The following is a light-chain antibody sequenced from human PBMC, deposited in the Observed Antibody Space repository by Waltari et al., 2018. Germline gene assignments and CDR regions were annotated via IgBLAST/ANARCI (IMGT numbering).Light chain of an antibody. J-gene: IGLJ3*02. Sequence: QSALTQPRSVSGSPGQSVTISCTGTSRDVGGYNYVSWYQQHPGKAPKLMIYDVSKRPSGVPDRFSGSKSGNTASLTISGLQAEDEADYYCCSYAGILVFGGGTKLTVL. CDR1: SRDVGGYNY. V-gene: IGLV2-11*01. CDR2: DVS. CDR3: CSYAGILV.